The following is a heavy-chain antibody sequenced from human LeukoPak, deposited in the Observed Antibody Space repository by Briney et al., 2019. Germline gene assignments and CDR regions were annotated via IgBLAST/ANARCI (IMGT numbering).Heavy chain of an antibody. CDR3: ARDSGSGWYD. Sequence: GGSLRLSCAASGFTFTTYTMNWVRQAPGKGLEWVSSISSSSSSIYYADSVRGRFTISRDNAENSLNLQMNSLRAEDTAVYYCARDSGSGWYDWGQGSLVTVSS. V-gene: IGHV3-21*01. J-gene: IGHJ4*02. CDR1: GFTFTTYT. CDR2: ISSSSSSI. D-gene: IGHD6-19*01.